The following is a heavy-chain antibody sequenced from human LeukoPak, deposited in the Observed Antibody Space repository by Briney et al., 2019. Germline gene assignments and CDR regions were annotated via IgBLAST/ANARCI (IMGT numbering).Heavy chain of an antibody. D-gene: IGHD3-10*01. Sequence: GGSLRLSCAAFGFTFSSYSMNWARQAPGKGLEWVSSISGTSSYIYYADSVKGRFTISRDNSKNTLYLQMNSLRAEDTAVYYCASIVDGSGSYWVDYWGQGTLVTVSS. CDR3: ASIVDGSGSYWVDY. CDR2: ISGTSSYI. CDR1: GFTFSSYS. V-gene: IGHV3-21*01. J-gene: IGHJ4*02.